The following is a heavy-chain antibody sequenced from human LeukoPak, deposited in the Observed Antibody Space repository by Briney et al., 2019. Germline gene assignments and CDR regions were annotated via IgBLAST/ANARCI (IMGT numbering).Heavy chain of an antibody. CDR3: ASSGSYRFDY. D-gene: IGHD1-26*01. V-gene: IGHV3-11*04. J-gene: IGHJ4*02. CDR1: GGSFNGHY. Sequence: PSETLSLTCAVYGGSFNGHYWSWIRQPPGKGLEWVSHISASGTAMFYADSVKGRFTISRDNAKNSLYLQMNSLRDEDTAVYYCASSGSYRFDYWGQGTLVTVSS. CDR2: ISASGTAM.